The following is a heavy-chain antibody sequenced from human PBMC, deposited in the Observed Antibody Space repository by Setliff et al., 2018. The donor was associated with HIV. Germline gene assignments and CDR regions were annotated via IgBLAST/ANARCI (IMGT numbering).Heavy chain of an antibody. J-gene: IGHJ4*02. V-gene: IGHV1-69*13. Sequence: SVKVSCKASGGTFSIYAISWVRQAPGQGLEWMGGIIPIFGIPNYAQKFQGRVTITADESTSTAYMELSSLRSDDTAVYYCARDATYDYVWGTSSLVLDYWGQGTLVTVSS. CDR1: GGTFSIYA. CDR3: ARDATYDYVWGTSSLVLDY. CDR2: IIPIFGIP. D-gene: IGHD3-16*01.